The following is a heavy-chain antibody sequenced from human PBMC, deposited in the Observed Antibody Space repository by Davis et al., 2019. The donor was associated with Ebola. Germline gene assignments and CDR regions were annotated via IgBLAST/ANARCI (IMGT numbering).Heavy chain of an antibody. Sequence: MPSETLSLTCAVYGGSFSGYYWSWIRQPPGKGLEWIGEINHSGSTNYDPSLKSRVTISVDTSKNQFSLKLSSVTAADTAVYYCARARAVWIAARPGWFDPWGQGTLVTVSS. CDR1: GGSFSGYY. CDR3: ARARAVWIAARPGWFDP. V-gene: IGHV4-34*01. J-gene: IGHJ5*02. CDR2: INHSGST. D-gene: IGHD6-6*01.